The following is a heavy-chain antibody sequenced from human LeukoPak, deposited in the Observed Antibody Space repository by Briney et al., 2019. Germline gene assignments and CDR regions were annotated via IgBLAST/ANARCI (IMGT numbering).Heavy chain of an antibody. D-gene: IGHD6-13*01. CDR1: GGPFSGYY. CDR3: ARAYSSSWSLRWAILFDY. J-gene: IGHJ4*02. V-gene: IGHV4-34*01. Sequence: PSETLSLTCDVLGGPFSGYYWSWIRQPPGRRLEWIGEISQFGSTDYNPSLKSRVTISVDTSKNQFSLKLSSVTAADTAVYYCARAYSSSWSLRWAILFDYWGQGTLVTVSS. CDR2: ISQFGST.